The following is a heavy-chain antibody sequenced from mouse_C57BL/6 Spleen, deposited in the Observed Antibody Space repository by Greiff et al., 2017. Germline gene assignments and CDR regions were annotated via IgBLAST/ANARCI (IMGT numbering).Heavy chain of an antibody. Sequence: DVKLVESGGGLVKPGGSLKLSCAASGFTFSSYTMSWVRQTPEKRLEWVATISGGGGNTYYPDSVKGRFTISRDNAKNTLYRQMSSLRSEDTALEYWARRDYGSSGYFDVWGTGTTVTVSS. J-gene: IGHJ1*03. V-gene: IGHV5-9*01. CDR1: GFTFSSYT. CDR2: ISGGGGNT. D-gene: IGHD1-1*01. CDR3: ARRDYGSSGYFDV.